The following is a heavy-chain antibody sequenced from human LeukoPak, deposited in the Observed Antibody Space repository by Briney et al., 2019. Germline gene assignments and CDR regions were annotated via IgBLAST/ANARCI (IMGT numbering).Heavy chain of an antibody. D-gene: IGHD3-16*02. V-gene: IGHV4-59*08. J-gene: IGHJ6*03. CDR2: IHVTGST. CDR1: GGSIGSYY. CDR3: ARHIGGGIEDMDV. Sequence: SETLSLTCTVSGGSIGSYYWSWIRQSPGVGLEWIGYIHVTGSTRYNPYLQSRLTISLDTSRNQLSLKMSSVTAADTALYYCARHIGGGIEDMDVWGKGAKVTVSS.